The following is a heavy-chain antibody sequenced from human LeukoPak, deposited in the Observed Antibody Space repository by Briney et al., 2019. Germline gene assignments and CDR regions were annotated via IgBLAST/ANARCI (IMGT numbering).Heavy chain of an antibody. CDR1: GYTFTGYY. Sequence: ASVKVSCKASGYTFTGYYMHWVRQAPGQGLEWMGWINPNSGGTNYAQKFQGRVTMTGDPSISTAYVELSRLRSDDTAVYYCSTVGPVWFGELFASGQGTLVTVSS. CDR3: STVGPVWFGELFA. V-gene: IGHV1-2*02. D-gene: IGHD3-10*01. CDR2: INPNSGGT. J-gene: IGHJ5*02.